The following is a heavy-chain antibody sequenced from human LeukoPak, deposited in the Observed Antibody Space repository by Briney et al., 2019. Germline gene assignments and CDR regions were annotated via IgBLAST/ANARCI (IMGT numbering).Heavy chain of an antibody. CDR1: GYTFTSYY. V-gene: IGHV1-46*01. J-gene: IGHJ4*02. Sequence: GASVKVSCKASGYTFTSYYMHWVRQAPGQGLEWMGIINPSGGSTSYAQKFQGRVTMTRDTSTSTVYMELSSLRSGDTAVYYCARDRLPNYNDSSGYYPNDFDYWGQGTLVTVSS. CDR2: INPSGGST. CDR3: ARDRLPNYNDSSGYYPNDFDY. D-gene: IGHD3-22*01.